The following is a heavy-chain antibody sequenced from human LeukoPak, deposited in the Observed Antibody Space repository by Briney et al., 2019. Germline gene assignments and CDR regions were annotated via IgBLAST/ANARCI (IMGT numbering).Heavy chain of an antibody. Sequence: ASVKVSCKASGYTFTSYYMHWVRQAPGQGLEWMGIINPNGGSTSYAQKFQGRVTMTRDTSTSTVYMELSSLRSEDTAVYYCAREWDSSGYYYERYFDLWGRGTLVTVSS. CDR2: INPNGGST. V-gene: IGHV1-46*01. CDR3: AREWDSSGYYYERYFDL. CDR1: GYTFTSYY. J-gene: IGHJ2*01. D-gene: IGHD3-22*01.